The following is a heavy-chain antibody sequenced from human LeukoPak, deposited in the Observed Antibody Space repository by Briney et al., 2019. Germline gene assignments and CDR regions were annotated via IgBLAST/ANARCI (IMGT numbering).Heavy chain of an antibody. V-gene: IGHV1-2*02. Sequence: ASVKVSCKASGGTFSSYDISWVRQAPGQGLEWMGWINPNSGGTNYAQKFQGRVTMTRDTSISTVYMELGSLRSDDTAVYYCARGGTGYSSGWLRAFDIWGQGTMVTVSS. D-gene: IGHD6-19*01. CDR1: GGTFSSYD. CDR3: ARGGTGYSSGWLRAFDI. J-gene: IGHJ3*02. CDR2: INPNSGGT.